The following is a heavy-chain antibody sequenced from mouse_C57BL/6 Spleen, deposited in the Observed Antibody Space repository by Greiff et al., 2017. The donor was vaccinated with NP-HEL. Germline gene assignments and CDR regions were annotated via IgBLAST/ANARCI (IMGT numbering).Heavy chain of an antibody. CDR1: GYTFTSYW. CDR2: IDPSDSET. CDR3: ARSGDYDYFDY. Sequence: QVQLQQPGAELVRPGSSVKLSCKASGYTFTSYWMHWVKQRPIQGLEWIGNIDPSDSETHYNQKFKDKATLTVDKSSSTAYMQRSSLTSEDSAVYYCARSGDYDYFDYWGQGTTLTVSS. J-gene: IGHJ2*01. D-gene: IGHD2-4*01. V-gene: IGHV1-52*01.